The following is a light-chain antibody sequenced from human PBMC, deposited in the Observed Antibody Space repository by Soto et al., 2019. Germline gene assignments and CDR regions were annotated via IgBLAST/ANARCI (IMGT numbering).Light chain of an antibody. J-gene: IGKJ4*02. CDR2: AAS. V-gene: IGKV1-9*01. CDR3: QQVKSFLPLT. Sequence: IQLTHSPSSLSASVGDSVTITCRASQDISSHLAWYQQKPGKAPKVLIYAASTLESGIPSRVSGSGSGTDFTLTISSLQAEDFATYYCQQVKSFLPLTFGGGTKVDIK. CDR1: QDISSH.